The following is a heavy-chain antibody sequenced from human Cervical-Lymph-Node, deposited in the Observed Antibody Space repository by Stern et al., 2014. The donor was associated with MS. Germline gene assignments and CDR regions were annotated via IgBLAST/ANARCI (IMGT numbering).Heavy chain of an antibody. CDR2: ISWNSGSI. D-gene: IGHD6-19*01. CDR1: GFTFDDYA. V-gene: IGHV3-9*01. J-gene: IGHJ3*02. Sequence: EVQLVESGGGLVQPGRSLRLSCAASGFTFDDYAMHWVRLAPGKGLEWVSGISWNSGSIGYADSVKGRFTISRDKAKNSLYLQMNSLRAEDTALYYCAKDGGSGWYSRAAFDIWGQGTMVTVSS. CDR3: AKDGGSGWYSRAAFDI.